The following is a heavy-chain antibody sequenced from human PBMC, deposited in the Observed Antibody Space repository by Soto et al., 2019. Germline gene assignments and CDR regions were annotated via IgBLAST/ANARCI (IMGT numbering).Heavy chain of an antibody. CDR2: INHSGST. J-gene: IGHJ5*02. Sequence: SETLSLTCAVYGGSFSGYYWSWIRQPPGKGLEWIGEINHSGSTNYNPSLKSRVTISVDTSKNQFSLKLSSVTAADTAVYYCARGRTTENWFDPWGQGTLVTVSS. CDR1: GGSFSGYY. D-gene: IGHD4-17*01. V-gene: IGHV4-34*01. CDR3: ARGRTTENWFDP.